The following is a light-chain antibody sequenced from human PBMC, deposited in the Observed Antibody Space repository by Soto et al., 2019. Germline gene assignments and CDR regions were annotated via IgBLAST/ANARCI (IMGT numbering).Light chain of an antibody. V-gene: IGLV2-14*01. J-gene: IGLJ1*01. Sequence: QSALTQPPSASGSPGQSVTISCTGTSSDVGGYNYVSWYQQHPGKAPRLVIYEVTNRPSGVSNRFSGSKSGNTASLTISGLQADDEGDYYCNSFTDSSLYVFGTGTKLTVL. CDR1: SSDVGGYNY. CDR3: NSFTDSSLYV. CDR2: EVT.